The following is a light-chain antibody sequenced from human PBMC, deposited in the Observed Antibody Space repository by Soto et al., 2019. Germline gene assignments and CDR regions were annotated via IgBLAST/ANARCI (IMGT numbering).Light chain of an antibody. CDR3: FSYAGDYGYI. Sequence: QSALTQPHSVSRSPGQSVAISCTGTSSNVGAYDYVSWHQHHPGKVPKLMIHHVTTRTSGVPDRFSGSKAGNTASLTISGLQAEDEADYYCFSYAGDYGYIFGTGTKVTVL. V-gene: IGLV2-11*01. CDR2: HVT. CDR1: SSNVGAYDY. J-gene: IGLJ1*01.